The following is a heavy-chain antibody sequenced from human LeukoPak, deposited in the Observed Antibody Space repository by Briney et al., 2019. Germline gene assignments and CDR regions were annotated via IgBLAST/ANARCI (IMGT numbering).Heavy chain of an antibody. V-gene: IGHV3-15*01. Sequence: GGSLRLSCAASGFTFSNAWMSWVRQAPGKGLEWVGRIKSKTDCGTTDYAAPVKGRFTISRDDSKNTLYLQMNSLKTEDTAVYYCTTDVTYCTNGVCYYYYYGMDVWGQGTTVTVSS. CDR3: TTDVTYCTNGVCYYYYYGMDV. D-gene: IGHD2-8*01. J-gene: IGHJ6*02. CDR2: IKSKTDCGTT. CDR1: GFTFSNAW.